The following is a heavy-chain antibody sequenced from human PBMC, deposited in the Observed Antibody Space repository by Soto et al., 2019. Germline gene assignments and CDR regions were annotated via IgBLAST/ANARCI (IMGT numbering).Heavy chain of an antibody. Sequence: PSETLSLTCTVSGGSISTVDYWWSWIRQSPDMGLEWIGHIYDGGRTYNNPSLESRVTMSVDTSKNQFSLKLSSVTAADTAVYYCAREGVTRNYYYYGMDVWGQGTTVTVSS. CDR1: GGSISTVDYW. J-gene: IGHJ6*02. D-gene: IGHD2-21*02. CDR3: AREGVTRNYYYYGMDV. V-gene: IGHV4-30-4*02. CDR2: IYDGGRT.